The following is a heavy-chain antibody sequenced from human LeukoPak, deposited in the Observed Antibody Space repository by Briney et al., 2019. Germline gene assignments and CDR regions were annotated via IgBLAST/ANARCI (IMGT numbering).Heavy chain of an antibody. J-gene: IGHJ6*03. CDR3: ARKHLYCSGGSCYQFYYYYMDV. CDR2: INSDGSST. CDR1: GFTFSSYW. D-gene: IGHD2-15*01. Sequence: GGSLRLSCAASGFTFSSYWMHWVRQAPGKGLVWVSRINSDGSSTNYADSVKGRFTISRDNAKNSLYLQMNSLRAEDTALYYCARKHLYCSGGSCYQFYYYYMDVWGKGTTVTVSS. V-gene: IGHV3-74*01.